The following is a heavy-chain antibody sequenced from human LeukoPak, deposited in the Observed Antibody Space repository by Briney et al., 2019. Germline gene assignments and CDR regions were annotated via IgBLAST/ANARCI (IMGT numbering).Heavy chain of an antibody. Sequence: QSGGSLRLSCAASGFTSSSYAMSWVRQAPGKGLEWVSAISGSGGSTYYADSVKGRFTISRDNSKNTLYLQMNSLRAEDTAVYYCAKANSSGWYGALDYGGQGTLVTVSS. J-gene: IGHJ4*02. D-gene: IGHD6-19*01. V-gene: IGHV3-23*01. CDR1: GFTSSSYA. CDR2: ISGSGGST. CDR3: AKANSSGWYGALDY.